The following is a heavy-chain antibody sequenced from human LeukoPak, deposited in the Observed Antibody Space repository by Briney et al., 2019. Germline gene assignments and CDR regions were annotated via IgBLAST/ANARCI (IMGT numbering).Heavy chain of an antibody. V-gene: IGHV1-18*01. Sequence: VGSVRLSCTASGYTFTSYGMSWVRQAPGEGLEWMGWISTYNGNTNYAQTLQGRVTITTDKSTSTAYMEMKRLRAEDTAVYYCARVTHYNYFYFDFWGQGTLVTVSS. CDR2: ISTYNGNT. CDR3: ARVTHYNYFYFDF. D-gene: IGHD1-1*01. J-gene: IGHJ4*02. CDR1: GYTFTSYG.